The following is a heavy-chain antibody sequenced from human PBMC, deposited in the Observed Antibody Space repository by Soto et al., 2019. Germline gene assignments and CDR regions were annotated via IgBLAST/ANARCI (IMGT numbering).Heavy chain of an antibody. Sequence: SETLSLTCAVYGGSFSGYYWSWIRQPPGKGLEWIGEINHSGSTNYNPSLKSRVTISVDTSKNQFSLKLSSVTAADTAVYYCARVKYGGSSWYLLRPFDYWGQGTLVTVSS. CDR2: INHSGST. CDR1: GGSFSGYY. D-gene: IGHD6-13*01. CDR3: ARVKYGGSSWYLLRPFDY. J-gene: IGHJ4*02. V-gene: IGHV4-34*01.